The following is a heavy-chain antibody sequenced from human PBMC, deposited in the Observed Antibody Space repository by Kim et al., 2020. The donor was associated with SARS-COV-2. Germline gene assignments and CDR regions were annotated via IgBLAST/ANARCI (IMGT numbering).Heavy chain of an antibody. J-gene: IGHJ3*02. V-gene: IGHV3-21*01. D-gene: IGHD6-13*01. Sequence: GGSLRLSCAASGFTFSSYSMNWVRQAPGKGLEWVSSISSSSSYIYYADSVKGRFTISRDNAKNSLYLQMNSLRAEDTAVYYCARGGGAAASPDAFDIWGQGTMVTVSS. CDR3: ARGGGAAASPDAFDI. CDR2: ISSSSSYI. CDR1: GFTFSSYS.